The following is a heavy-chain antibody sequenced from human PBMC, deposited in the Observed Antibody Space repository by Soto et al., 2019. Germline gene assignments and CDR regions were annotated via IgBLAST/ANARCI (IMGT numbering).Heavy chain of an antibody. CDR1: GYTFTGYY. D-gene: IGHD6-19*01. J-gene: IGHJ3*02. CDR3: XXXPXLYSSGWSGAFDI. V-gene: IGHV1-2*04. Sequence: ASVKVSCKASGYTFTGYYMHWVRQAPGQGLEWMGWINPNSGGTNYAQKFXGWVTMTXXXXXXXXXXXXXXXXXXDPXXXXXXXXPXLYSSGWSGAFDIWGQGTMVTVSS. CDR2: INPNSGGT.